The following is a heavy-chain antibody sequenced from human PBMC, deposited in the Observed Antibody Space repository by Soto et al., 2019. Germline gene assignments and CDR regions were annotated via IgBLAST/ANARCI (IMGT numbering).Heavy chain of an antibody. D-gene: IGHD5-12*01. CDR2: INHSGST. Sequence: QVQLQQWGAGLLKPSETLSLTCAVYGGSFSGYYWSWIRQPPGKGLEWIGEINHSGSTNYNPSLKSRVTISVDTSKNQFSLKLSSVTAADTDVYYCARAGGYSGYDYYDYWGQGTLVTVSS. V-gene: IGHV4-34*01. CDR1: GGSFSGYY. J-gene: IGHJ4*02. CDR3: ARAGGYSGYDYYDY.